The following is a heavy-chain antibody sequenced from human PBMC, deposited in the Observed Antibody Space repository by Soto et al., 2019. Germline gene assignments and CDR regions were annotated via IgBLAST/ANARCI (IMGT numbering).Heavy chain of an antibody. V-gene: IGHV3-23*01. CDR1: GFTFSSYA. J-gene: IGHJ4*02. CDR2: ISGSGGST. CDR3: ARSGDNFNVLDY. D-gene: IGHD1-1*01. Sequence: GGSLRLSCAASGFTFSSYAMSWVRQAPGKGLEWVSAISGSGGSTYYADSVKGRFTISRDNANNSLYLEMNSLRVEDTAVYYCARSGDNFNVLDYWGQGTPVTVSS.